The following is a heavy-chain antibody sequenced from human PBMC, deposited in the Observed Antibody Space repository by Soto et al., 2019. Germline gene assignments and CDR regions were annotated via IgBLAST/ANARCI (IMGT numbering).Heavy chain of an antibody. D-gene: IGHD5-12*01. CDR3: ARGATQYDY. J-gene: IGHJ4*02. CDR1: GASLSDNY. Sequence: SETLSLTCAVYGASLSDNYCNWLRQPPGKGLEWIGEINHSGNTNYNPSLRSRVTISIDTSKNQLSLNLRSVSAADTAVYYCARGATQYDYWGQGTLVTVSS. V-gene: IGHV4-34*01. CDR2: INHSGNT.